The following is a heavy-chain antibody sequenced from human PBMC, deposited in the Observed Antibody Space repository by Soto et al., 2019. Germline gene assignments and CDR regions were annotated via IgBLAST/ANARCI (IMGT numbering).Heavy chain of an antibody. V-gene: IGHV3-33*01. CDR1: GFTFGSYG. D-gene: IGHD3-10*01. CDR3: GRGEGGGARAFYF. Sequence: QVQLVESGGGVVQPGRSLRLSCTTSGFTFGSYGMHWVRQAPGKGLEWMAIIWFDGSNKYYTDSVKGRFTISRDNSQDTVYLHMNSLGGGDPAVFFRGRGEGGGARAFYFRGQGTLVTVSS. J-gene: IGHJ4*02. CDR2: IWFDGSNK.